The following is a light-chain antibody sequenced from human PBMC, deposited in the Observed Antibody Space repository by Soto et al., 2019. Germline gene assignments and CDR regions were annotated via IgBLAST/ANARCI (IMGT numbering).Light chain of an antibody. V-gene: IGKV1-5*01. CDR3: QQYETFSGT. J-gene: IGKJ1*01. CDR2: DAS. CDR1: QSVSGW. Sequence: DIQMTQSPSTLSASVGDTVTVTCRASQSVSGWLSWYQQKPWEAPKLLIYDASALPRGVPSRFSGSGSGTKFTLAIASLQPDDFATYYCQQYETFSGTFGPGTKVDIK.